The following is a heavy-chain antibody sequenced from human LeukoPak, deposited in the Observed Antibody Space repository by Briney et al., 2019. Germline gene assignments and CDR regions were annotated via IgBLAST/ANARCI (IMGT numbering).Heavy chain of an antibody. CDR2: ISSSSSYI. D-gene: IGHD4-17*01. CDR3: ARDSSVRDYGDHSPFDY. CDR1: GFTFSSYS. J-gene: IGHJ4*02. Sequence: PGGSLRLSCAASGFTFSSYSMNWVRQAPGKGLEWVSSISSSSSYIYYADSVKGRFTISRDNAKNSLYLQMNSLRAEDTAVYYCARDSSVRDYGDHSPFDYWGQGTLVTVSS. V-gene: IGHV3-21*01.